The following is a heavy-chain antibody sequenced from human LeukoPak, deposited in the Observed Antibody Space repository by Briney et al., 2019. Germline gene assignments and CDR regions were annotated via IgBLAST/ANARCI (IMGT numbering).Heavy chain of an antibody. CDR2: ISSSSSTI. D-gene: IGHD3-16*02. J-gene: IGHJ4*02. CDR3: ARDLPTFGGVIVPDY. CDR1: GFTFSSYS. V-gene: IGHV3-48*04. Sequence: GGSLRLSCAASGFTFSSYSMNWVRRAPGKGLEWVSYISSSSSTIYYADSVKGRFTISRDNAKNSLYLQMNSLRAEDTAVYYCARDLPTFGGVIVPDYWGQGTLVTVSS.